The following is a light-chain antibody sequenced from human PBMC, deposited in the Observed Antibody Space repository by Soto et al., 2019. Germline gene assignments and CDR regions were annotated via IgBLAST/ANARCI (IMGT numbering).Light chain of an antibody. V-gene: IGLV1-51*01. J-gene: IGLJ3*02. Sequence: QAVLTQPPSVSAAPGQRVTISCSGSSSNIGINYVSWYQQLPGTAPKLLIYDNDKRPSGIPDRFSGSKSDTSATLGITGLQTGDEADYYCGTWASSLSAGVFGGGTKLTVL. CDR3: GTWASSLSAGV. CDR1: SSNIGINY. CDR2: DND.